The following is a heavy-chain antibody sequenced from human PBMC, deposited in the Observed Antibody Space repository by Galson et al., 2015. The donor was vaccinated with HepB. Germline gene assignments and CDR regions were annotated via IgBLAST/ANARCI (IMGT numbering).Heavy chain of an antibody. Sequence: SVKVSCKASGGTFSSYAISWVRQAPGQGLEWMGGIIPNSGGTNYAQKFQGRVAMTRDTSISTAYMELSRLRSDDTAVYYCASSPIQLWVPRDWGQGTLVTVSS. CDR1: GGTFSSYA. V-gene: IGHV1-2*02. D-gene: IGHD5-18*01. CDR3: ASSPIQLWVPRD. CDR2: IIPNSGGT. J-gene: IGHJ4*02.